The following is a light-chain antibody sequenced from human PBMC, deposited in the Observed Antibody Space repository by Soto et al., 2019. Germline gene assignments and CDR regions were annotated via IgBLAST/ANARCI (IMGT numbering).Light chain of an antibody. J-gene: IGLJ3*02. CDR2: DNE. CDR3: GAWDTSLRVVL. V-gene: IGLV1-51*01. CDR1: STNMGSNY. Sequence: QSVWTQPPSVSAAPGQKVTISCSGGSTNMGSNYVSWYKQLPGTAPKLLIFDNEKRPSGIPDRFSVSRSGTSGTLAITGLQTGDVAEYYCGAWDTSLRVVLFGGGTKVTVL.